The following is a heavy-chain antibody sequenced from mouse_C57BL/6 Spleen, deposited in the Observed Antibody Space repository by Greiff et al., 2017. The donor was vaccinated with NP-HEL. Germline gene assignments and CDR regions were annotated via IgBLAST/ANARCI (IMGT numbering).Heavy chain of an antibody. Sequence: QVQLQQPGAELVKPGASVKLSCKASGYTYTSYWMHWVKQRPGQGLEWIGMIHPNSGSTNYNEKFKSKATLTVDKPSSTAYMQLSSLTSEDSAVYYCGAWGLYAMDYWGQGTSVTVSS. D-gene: IGHD4-1*01. J-gene: IGHJ4*01. CDR2: IHPNSGST. V-gene: IGHV1-64*01. CDR1: GYTYTSYW. CDR3: GAWGLYAMDY.